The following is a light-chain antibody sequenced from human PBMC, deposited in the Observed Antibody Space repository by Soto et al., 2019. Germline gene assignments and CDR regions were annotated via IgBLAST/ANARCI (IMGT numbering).Light chain of an antibody. CDR3: QQAHSFPYT. CDR2: AAT. CDR1: QDLTSW. J-gene: IGKJ2*01. V-gene: IGKV1-12*02. Sequence: DIQLTQSPSSVSASVGDRVTITCRASQDLTSWLAWFQQKPGKAPKLLIYAATLLQSGVPSRFSGSGSGTDFTLTISSLQPEDFATYYCQQAHSFPYTFGPGTKLEIE.